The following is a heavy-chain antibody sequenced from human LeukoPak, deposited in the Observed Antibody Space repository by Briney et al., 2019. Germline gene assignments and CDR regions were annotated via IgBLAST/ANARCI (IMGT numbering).Heavy chain of an antibody. CDR3: ARGQRPSITIFGVVTRKYYFDY. V-gene: IGHV1-8*01. CDR2: MNPNSGNT. CDR1: GYTFTSYD. D-gene: IGHD3-3*01. Sequence: GASVKVSCKASGYTFTSYDINWVRQATGQGLEWMGWMNPNSGNTGYAQKFQGRVTMTRNTSISTAYMELRSLRSEDTAVYYCARGQRPSITIFGVVTRKYYFDYWRQGPLVTVSS. J-gene: IGHJ4*02.